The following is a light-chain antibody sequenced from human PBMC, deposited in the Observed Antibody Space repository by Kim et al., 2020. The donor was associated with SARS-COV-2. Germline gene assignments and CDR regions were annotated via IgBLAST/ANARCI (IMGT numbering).Light chain of an antibody. CDR2: GYT. Sequence: QSVLTQPPSVSGAPGQRVTISCTGSSSNIGAGYDVHWYQQLPGIAPKLLISGYTYRPSGVPDRFSGSKSGTSASLAITGLQAEDEADYYCQSYDNSLSGWVFGGGTKLTVL. V-gene: IGLV1-40*01. J-gene: IGLJ3*02. CDR1: SSNIGAGYD. CDR3: QSYDNSLSGWV.